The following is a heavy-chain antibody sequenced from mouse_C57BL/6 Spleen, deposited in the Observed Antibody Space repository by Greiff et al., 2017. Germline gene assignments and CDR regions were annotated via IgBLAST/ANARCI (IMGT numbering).Heavy chain of an antibody. CDR3: AREDSTTPLAY. Sequence: QVQLQQPGAELVKPGASVKLSCKASGYTFTSYWMHWVKQRPGQGLEWIGMIHPNSGSTNYNEKFKSKATLTVDKSSSTAYMQLSSLTSEDSAVYYCAREDSTTPLAYWGQGTLVTVSA. J-gene: IGHJ3*01. CDR2: IHPNSGST. D-gene: IGHD2-5*01. CDR1: GYTFTSYW. V-gene: IGHV1-64*01.